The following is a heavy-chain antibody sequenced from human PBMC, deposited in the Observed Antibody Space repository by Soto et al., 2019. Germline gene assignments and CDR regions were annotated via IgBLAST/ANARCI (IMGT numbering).Heavy chain of an antibody. V-gene: IGHV1-69*12. CDR3: ARDFTVTLRHEYYYYGMDV. D-gene: IGHD4-17*01. J-gene: IGHJ6*02. CDR1: GGTFSSYA. CDR2: IIPIFGTA. Sequence: QVQLVQSGAEVKKPGSSVKVSCKASGGTFSSYAISWVRQAPGQGLEWMGGIIPIFGTANYAQKFQGRVTITADESTSTAYMEMSSLRSEDTAVYYCARDFTVTLRHEYYYYGMDVWGQGTTVTVSS.